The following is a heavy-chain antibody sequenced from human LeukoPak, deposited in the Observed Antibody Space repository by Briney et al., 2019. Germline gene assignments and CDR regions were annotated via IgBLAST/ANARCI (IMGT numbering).Heavy chain of an antibody. CDR1: GFAFSRYN. CDR2: ISTAGSAM. CDR3: ASSGSYRFDY. D-gene: IGHD1-26*01. Sequence: PGGSLRLSCAASGFAFSRYNMNWVRRAPGKGLEWVSHISTAGSAMHYADSVKGRFTISRDNVKDSLYLQMNSLRDEDTAVYYCASSGSYRFDYWGQGTLVTVSS. V-gene: IGHV3-48*02. J-gene: IGHJ4*02.